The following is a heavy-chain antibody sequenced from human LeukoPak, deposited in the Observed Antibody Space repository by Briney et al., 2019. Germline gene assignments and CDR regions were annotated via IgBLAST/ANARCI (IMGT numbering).Heavy chain of an antibody. J-gene: IGHJ5*02. CDR3: ARGGYCSGGSCYLEEAEGWFDP. V-gene: IGHV1-46*01. CDR1: GYTFTSYY. Sequence: ASVKVSCKASGYTFTSYYMHWVRQAPGQGLEWIGIINPSGGSTSYAQKFQGRVTMTRDTSTSTVYMELSSLRSEDTAVYYCARGGYCSGGSCYLEEAEGWFDPWGQGTLVTVSS. CDR2: INPSGGST. D-gene: IGHD2-15*01.